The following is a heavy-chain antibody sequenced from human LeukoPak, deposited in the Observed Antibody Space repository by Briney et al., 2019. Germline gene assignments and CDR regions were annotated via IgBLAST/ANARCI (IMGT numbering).Heavy chain of an antibody. J-gene: IGHJ6*03. V-gene: IGHV3-30*02. Sequence: GGSLRLSCVVSGFTFSSYGMHWIRQAPGKGLEWVAFMTYDGSKRPYADSVKGRFTISRDNSKNTLYLQMDGLRPEDTAVYYCAKNRRIFGRTLQRHYMDVWGKGTTVAVSS. CDR3: AKNRRIFGRTLQRHYMDV. D-gene: IGHD3-3*01. CDR2: MTYDGSKR. CDR1: GFTFSSYG.